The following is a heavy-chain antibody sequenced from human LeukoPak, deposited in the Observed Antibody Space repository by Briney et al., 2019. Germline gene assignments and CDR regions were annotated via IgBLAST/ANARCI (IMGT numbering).Heavy chain of an antibody. CDR2: IGTAVDT. Sequence: GGSLRLSCAASGFTFSDYARHWVGQVTGKGLEWCSAIGTAVDTYYTESVKSRFTISRENAKYSLYLQMNSLRAGDTAVYYCARVAKERVGGVYYFDYWGQGTLVTVSS. D-gene: IGHD1-1*01. V-gene: IGHV3-13*01. J-gene: IGHJ4*02. CDR3: ARVAKERVGGVYYFDY. CDR1: GFTFSDYA.